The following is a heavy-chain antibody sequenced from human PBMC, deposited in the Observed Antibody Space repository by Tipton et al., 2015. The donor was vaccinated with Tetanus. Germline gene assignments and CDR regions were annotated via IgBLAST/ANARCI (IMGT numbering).Heavy chain of an antibody. V-gene: IGHV4-30-2*03. Sequence: LRLSCAVSGDSLSTGFYSWSWIRQPPGKGLEWIGNIYYYSGSTYYNSPLKSRVTISPDTSKNQFPLKMTSVTAADTAVYYCARQADNWFDPWGQGTLVAVSS. CDR2: IYYYSGST. CDR3: ARQADNWFDP. CDR1: GDSLSTGFYS. J-gene: IGHJ5*02.